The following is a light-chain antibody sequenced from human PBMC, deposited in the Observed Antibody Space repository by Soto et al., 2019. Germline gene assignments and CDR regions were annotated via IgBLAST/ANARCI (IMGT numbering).Light chain of an antibody. CDR3: LLHYGGAQLWM. CDR2: EVN. V-gene: IGLV2-8*01. Sequence: QSVLTQPPSASGSPGQSVAISCTGTSSDVGGYNYVSWYQQHPGKAPKLMIYEVNKRPSGVPDRFSGSKSGNTASLTVSGLQTEDEADYYCLLHYGGAQLWMFGGGTKLTVL. J-gene: IGLJ3*02. CDR1: SSDVGGYNY.